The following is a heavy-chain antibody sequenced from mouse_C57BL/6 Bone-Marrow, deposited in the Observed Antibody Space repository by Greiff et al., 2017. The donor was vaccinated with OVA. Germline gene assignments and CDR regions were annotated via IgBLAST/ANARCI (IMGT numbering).Heavy chain of an antibody. V-gene: IGHV5-9-1*02. CDR2: ISSGGDYI. CDR3: TRRHYGSPPYWYFDV. D-gene: IGHD1-1*01. J-gene: IGHJ1*03. CDR1: GFTFSSYA. Sequence: EVQLQESGEGLVKPGGSLKLSCAASGFTFSSYAMSWVRQTPEKRLEWVAYISSGGDYIYYADTVKGRFTISRDNARNTLYLQMSSLKSEDTAMYYCTRRHYGSPPYWYFDVWGTGTTVTVSS.